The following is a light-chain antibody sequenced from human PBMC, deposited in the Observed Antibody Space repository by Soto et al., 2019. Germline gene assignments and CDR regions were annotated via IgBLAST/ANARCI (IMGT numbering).Light chain of an antibody. V-gene: IGKV1-39*01. CDR3: QQGYSTPPT. CDR1: QSISTY. J-gene: IGKJ1*01. Sequence: DIQMTQSPSSLSASVGDRVTITCRASQSISTYLDAYQQTPGKAPKLRLHDASSLQSGVPSRFSVSGSGTDFAVTISSPHPEDSATYYCQQGYSTPPTFGQGTKVEL. CDR2: DAS.